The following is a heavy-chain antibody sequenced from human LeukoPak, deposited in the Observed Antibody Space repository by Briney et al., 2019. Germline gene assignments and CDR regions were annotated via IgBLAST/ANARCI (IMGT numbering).Heavy chain of an antibody. Sequence: GGTLRLSCAASGFTFSSYGMSWVRQAPGKGLEWVSAISGSGGSTYYADSVKGRFTISRDNSKNTLYLQMNGLRAEDTAVYYCAKTGNPATGDYWGQGTLVTVSS. CDR2: ISGSGGST. D-gene: IGHD1-1*01. CDR1: GFTFSSYG. V-gene: IGHV3-23*01. CDR3: AKTGNPATGDY. J-gene: IGHJ4*02.